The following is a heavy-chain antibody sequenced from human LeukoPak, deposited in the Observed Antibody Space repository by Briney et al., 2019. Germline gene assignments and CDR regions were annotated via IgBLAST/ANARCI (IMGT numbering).Heavy chain of an antibody. CDR2: ISAYNGNT. V-gene: IGHV1-18*01. CDR1: GYTFTSYG. Sequence: ASVKVSCKASGYTFTSYGISWVRQAPGQGLEWMGWISAYNGNTNYAQKLRGRVTTTTDTSTSTAYMELRSLRSDDTAVYYCARAVGYFNWFDPWGQGTLVTVSS. D-gene: IGHD6-13*01. CDR3: ARAVGYFNWFDP. J-gene: IGHJ5*02.